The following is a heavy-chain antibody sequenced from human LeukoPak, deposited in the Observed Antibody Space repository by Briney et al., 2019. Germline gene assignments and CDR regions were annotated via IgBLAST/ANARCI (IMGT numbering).Heavy chain of an antibody. CDR1: GFTFSSYG. Sequence: GGSLRLSCAAPGFTFSSYGMHWVRQAPGKGLEWVSSISSSSSYIYYADSVKGRFTISRDNSKNTAYLQMNSLKIEDTALYYCARLYTSGYYWGQGALVTVSS. V-gene: IGHV3-21*04. D-gene: IGHD6-25*01. J-gene: IGHJ4*02. CDR3: ARLYTSGYY. CDR2: ISSSSSYI.